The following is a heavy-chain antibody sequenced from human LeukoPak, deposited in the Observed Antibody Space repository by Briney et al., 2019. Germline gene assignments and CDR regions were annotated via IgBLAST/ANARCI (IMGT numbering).Heavy chain of an antibody. CDR3: ARTSGYSSSWYGFWFDP. Sequence: SGPALVKPTQTLTLTCTFSGFSLSTSGMCVSWIRQPPGKALEWLARIDWDDDKYYGTSLKTRLTISKDTSKSQVVLTMTNMDPVDTAMYYCARTSGYSSSWYGFWFDPWGQGTLVTVSS. V-gene: IGHV2-70*11. CDR2: IDWDDDK. CDR1: GFSLSTSGMC. D-gene: IGHD6-13*01. J-gene: IGHJ5*02.